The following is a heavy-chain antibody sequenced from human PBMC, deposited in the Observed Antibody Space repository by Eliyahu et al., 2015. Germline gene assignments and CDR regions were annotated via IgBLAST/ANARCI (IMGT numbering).Heavy chain of an antibody. J-gene: IGHJ4*02. Sequence: DSVKGRFTISRDNAKNSLYLQMSSLRAEDTAVYYCARGGNGNFDYWGQGTLVTVSS. CDR3: ARGGNGNFDY. V-gene: IGHV3-7*01.